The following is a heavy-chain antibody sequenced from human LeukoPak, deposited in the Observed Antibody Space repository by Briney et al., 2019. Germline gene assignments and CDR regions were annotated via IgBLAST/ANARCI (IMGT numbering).Heavy chain of an antibody. D-gene: IGHD2-15*01. CDR2: IIPIFGTA. Sequence: SVKVSCKASGGTFSSYAISWVRQAPGQGLEWMGGIIPIFGTANYAQKFQGRVTITTDESTSTAYMELSSLRSEDTAVYYCARGYCSGGSCYDYWGQGTLVTVSS. J-gene: IGHJ4*02. V-gene: IGHV1-69*05. CDR1: GGTFSSYA. CDR3: ARGYCSGGSCYDY.